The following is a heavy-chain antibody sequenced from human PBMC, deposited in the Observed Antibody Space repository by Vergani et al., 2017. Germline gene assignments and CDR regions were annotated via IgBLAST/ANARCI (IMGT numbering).Heavy chain of an antibody. CDR1: SYTFTSYG. CDR2: ISAYNGNT. CDR3: ARWRYCSSTSCPNYYYYMDV. D-gene: IGHD2-2*01. J-gene: IGHJ6*03. V-gene: IGHV1-18*01. Sequence: QVQLVQSGAEVKKPGASVKVSCKASSYTFTSYGISWVRQAPGQGLEWMGWISAYNGNTNYAQKLQGRVTMTTDTSTSTAYMELRSLRSDDTAVYYCARWRYCSSTSCPNYYYYMDVWGKGTTVTVSS.